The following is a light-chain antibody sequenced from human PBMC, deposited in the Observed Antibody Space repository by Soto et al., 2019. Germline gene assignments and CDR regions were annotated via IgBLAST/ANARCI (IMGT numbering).Light chain of an antibody. CDR3: QQRRNWPFT. CDR2: DAS. CDR1: QSVSSY. V-gene: IGKV3-11*01. Sequence: EIVLTQSPATLSLSPGERATLSCRASQSVSSYLAWYQQKPGQAPRLLIYDASNRATGIPARFSGSGSGTDFTLTISSLEPEDFAVYYCQQRRNWPFTFGGGTKV. J-gene: IGKJ4*01.